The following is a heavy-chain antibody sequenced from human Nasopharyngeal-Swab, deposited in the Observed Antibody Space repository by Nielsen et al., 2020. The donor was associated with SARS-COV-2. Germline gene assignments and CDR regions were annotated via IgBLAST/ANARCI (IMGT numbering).Heavy chain of an antibody. Sequence: QAPGRGLGWIGYIYYSGSTNYNPSLKSRVSISVDTSKNQFSLKLSSVTAADTAVYYCARGSPRSGYSYGSSHWFDPWGQGTLVTVSS. D-gene: IGHD5-18*01. V-gene: IGHV4-59*12. J-gene: IGHJ5*02. CDR2: IYYSGST. CDR3: ARGSPRSGYSYGSSHWFDP.